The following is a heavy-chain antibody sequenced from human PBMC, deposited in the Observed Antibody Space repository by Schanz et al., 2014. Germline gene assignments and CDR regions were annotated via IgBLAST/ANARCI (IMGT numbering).Heavy chain of an antibody. D-gene: IGHD2-8*02. CDR2: ISGSGGNT. CDR3: AKTLESCPRGTCTRGYFDY. CDR1: GFPFSDYF. J-gene: IGHJ4*02. Sequence: VAYGGGLVQPGGSLRLSCAASGFPFSDYFMAWIRQPPGRGLEWVSIISGSGGNTYYADAVRGRFTISRDNSKTTVYLQMSSLRGEDTAVYYCAKTLESCPRGTCTRGYFDYWGQGTLVTVSS. V-gene: IGHV3-23*04.